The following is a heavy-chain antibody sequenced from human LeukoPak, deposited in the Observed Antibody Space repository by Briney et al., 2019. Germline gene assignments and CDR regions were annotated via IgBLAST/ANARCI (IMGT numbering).Heavy chain of an antibody. J-gene: IGHJ3*02. CDR1: GFTLSSYA. Sequence: GGSLRLSFAASGFTLSSYAMSSVRQPPGKGQGWVSAISGSGGSTYYAASVKGRFTISRDNSKNTLYLQMNSLRAEDTAVYYCAKDVVVVAATLGAFDIWGQGTMVTVSS. CDR3: AKDVVVVAATLGAFDI. V-gene: IGHV3-23*01. CDR2: ISGSGGST. D-gene: IGHD2-15*01.